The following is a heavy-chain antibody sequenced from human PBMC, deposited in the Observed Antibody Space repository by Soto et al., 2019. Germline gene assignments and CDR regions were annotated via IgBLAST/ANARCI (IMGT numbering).Heavy chain of an antibody. J-gene: IGHJ5*02. Sequence: SQTLSLTCAISGDSVSSNSAAWNWIRQSPSRGLEWLGRTYYRSKWYNDYAVSVKSRITINPDTSKNQFSLQLNSVTPEDTAVYYCARGAHTDSSGWYDWIDPWGQGTLVTVSS. V-gene: IGHV6-1*01. CDR1: GDSVSSNSAA. CDR3: ARGAHTDSSGWYDWIDP. D-gene: IGHD6-19*01. CDR2: TYYRSKWYN.